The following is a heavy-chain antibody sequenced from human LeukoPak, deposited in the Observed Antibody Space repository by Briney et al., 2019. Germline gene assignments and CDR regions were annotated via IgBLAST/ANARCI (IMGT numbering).Heavy chain of an antibody. CDR2: ISDSGGGT. D-gene: IGHD1-26*01. V-gene: IGHV3-23*01. Sequence: GSPRLSCAVPGITLSNYGMSWVRQAPRKGLDWVAGISDSGGGTNYADSVKGRFTPSRDNPKNTLYLQMNSLRAEDTAVYYCGREWELLSREDEYNYYGMDVWGQGTTVTVSS. CDR3: GREWELLSREDEYNYYGMDV. J-gene: IGHJ6*02. CDR1: GITLSNYG.